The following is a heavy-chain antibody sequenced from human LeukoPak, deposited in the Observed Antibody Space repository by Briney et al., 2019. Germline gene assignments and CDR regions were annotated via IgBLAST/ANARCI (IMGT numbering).Heavy chain of an antibody. CDR1: GGSISSSSYC. Sequence: SETLSLTCTVSGGSISSSSYCWGWIRQPPGKGLEWIGSIYYSGSTYYNPSLKSGVTISVDTSKTQFSLKLSSVTAADTAIYYCARRPPALGAFDIWGHGTMVTVSS. CDR3: ARRPPALGAFDI. CDR2: IYYSGST. J-gene: IGHJ3*02. V-gene: IGHV4-39*01.